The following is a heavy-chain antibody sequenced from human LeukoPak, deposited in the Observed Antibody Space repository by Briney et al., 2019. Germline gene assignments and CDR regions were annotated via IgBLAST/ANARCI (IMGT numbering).Heavy chain of an antibody. Sequence: GGSLRLSCAASGLTFSSYAMGWVRQAPGKRLEWVSTVGSSDSTYYADSVKGRFTISRDNSKNTLYLQMNSLRAEDTAVYYCARTSHLDYWGQGTLVTVSS. D-gene: IGHD1-7*01. V-gene: IGHV3-23*01. CDR3: ARTSHLDY. J-gene: IGHJ4*02. CDR1: GLTFSSYA. CDR2: VGSSDST.